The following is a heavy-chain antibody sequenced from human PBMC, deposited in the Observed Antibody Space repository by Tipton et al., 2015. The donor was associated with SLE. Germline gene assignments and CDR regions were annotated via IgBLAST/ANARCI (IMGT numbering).Heavy chain of an antibody. CDR1: GGSISRSSYY. CDR3: AREGQYQGWFDP. D-gene: IGHD2-2*01. CDR2: IYYSGRT. Sequence: TLSLTCTVSGGSISRSSYYWGWIRQPPGKGLEWIGSIYYSGRTYYNSSLKSRVTISVDTSKNQFSLKLSSVTDADTAVYYCAREGQYQGWFDPWGQGTLVTVSS. J-gene: IGHJ5*02. V-gene: IGHV4-39*07.